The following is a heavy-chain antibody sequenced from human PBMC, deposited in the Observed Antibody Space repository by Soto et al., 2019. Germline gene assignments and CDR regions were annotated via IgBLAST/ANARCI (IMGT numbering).Heavy chain of an antibody. V-gene: IGHV3-74*01. J-gene: IGHJ3*02. Sequence: GGSLRLSCAASGFTFSSYWMHWVRQAPGKGLVWVSRINSDGSGTSYADSVKGRFTISRDNAKNTLYLQMNSLRAEDTAVHYCARPARVRVGAFDIWGQGTMVTVSS. CDR2: INSDGSGT. CDR1: GFTFSSYW. D-gene: IGHD5-18*01. CDR3: ARPARVRVGAFDI.